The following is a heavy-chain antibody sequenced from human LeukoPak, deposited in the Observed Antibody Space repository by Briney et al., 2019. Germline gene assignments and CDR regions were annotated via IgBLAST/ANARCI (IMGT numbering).Heavy chain of an antibody. V-gene: IGHV3-23*01. Sequence: GGSLRLSCAASGFTFSNYAMSWVRQAPGKGLEWVSAISSSGGSAYYADSVKGRFTISRDNSKNTLYLHMNSLRAEDTAVYYCAKDDCSGGSCYSGHDHWGQGTLVTVSS. J-gene: IGHJ4*02. CDR1: GFTFSNYA. D-gene: IGHD2-15*01. CDR2: ISSSGGSA. CDR3: AKDDCSGGSCYSGHDH.